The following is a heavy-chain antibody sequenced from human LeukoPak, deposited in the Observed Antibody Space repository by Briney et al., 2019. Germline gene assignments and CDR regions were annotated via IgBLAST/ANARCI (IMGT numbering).Heavy chain of an antibody. V-gene: IGHV6-1*01. Sequence: SQTLSLTCAISGDSVSSNSAAWNWIRQSPSRGLEWLGRTYYRSKWYNDYAVFVKSRITINPDTSKNQFSLQLNSVTPEDTAVYYCARGLELGIGKGRAFDIWGQGTMVTVSS. D-gene: IGHD7-27*01. CDR2: TYYRSKWYN. CDR3: ARGLELGIGKGRAFDI. CDR1: GDSVSSNSAA. J-gene: IGHJ3*02.